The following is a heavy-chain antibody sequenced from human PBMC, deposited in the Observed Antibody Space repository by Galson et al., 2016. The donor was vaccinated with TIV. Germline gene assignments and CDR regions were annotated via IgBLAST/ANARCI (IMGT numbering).Heavy chain of an antibody. D-gene: IGHD2-21*01. Sequence: SVKVSCKASGYAFTIYPIHWVRQAPGQSLEWMGRINAANGHTKYSQRFQGRVIITRDTSTTTAYMELSSLRSEDTAVYYCARPPYCGGDCFKYDSWGQGTLVTVSS. CDR3: ARPPYCGGDCFKYDS. CDR1: GYAFTIYP. V-gene: IGHV1-3*01. CDR2: INAANGHT. J-gene: IGHJ4*02.